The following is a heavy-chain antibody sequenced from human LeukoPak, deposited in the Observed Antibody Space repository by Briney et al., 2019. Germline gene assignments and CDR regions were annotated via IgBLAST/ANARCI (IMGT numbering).Heavy chain of an antibody. V-gene: IGHV3-30-3*01. J-gene: IGHJ4*02. D-gene: IGHD5-24*01. Sequence: GGSLRLSCAASGFTFSSYTMHWVRQAPGKGLEWVTIISYDGNTKYSADSVKGRFTISRDNAKNSLYLQMNSLRAEDTAVYYCARDRRWLGIDYWGQGALVTVSS. CDR2: ISYDGNTK. CDR3: ARDRRWLGIDY. CDR1: GFTFSSYT.